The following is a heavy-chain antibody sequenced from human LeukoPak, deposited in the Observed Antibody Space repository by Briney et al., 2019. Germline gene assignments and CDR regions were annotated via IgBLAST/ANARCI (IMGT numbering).Heavy chain of an antibody. CDR3: AKELDYGGNSPFHY. CDR2: ISYDGSNK. J-gene: IGHJ4*02. Sequence: GGSLRLSCTASRFTFSDYGMHWVRQAPGKGLEGVAFISYDGSNKYYVDSVKGRFTISRDNSKNTLYLQMNSLRAEDTAVYYCAKELDYGGNSPFHYWGQGTLVTVSS. CDR1: RFTFSDYG. D-gene: IGHD4-23*01. V-gene: IGHV3-30*18.